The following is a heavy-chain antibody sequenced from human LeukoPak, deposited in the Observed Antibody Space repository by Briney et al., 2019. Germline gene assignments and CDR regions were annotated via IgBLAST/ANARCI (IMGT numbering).Heavy chain of an antibody. V-gene: IGHV4-34*01. CDR2: INHSGST. CDR3: ARGGTRSHYYYYGMDV. CDR1: GGSFSGYY. Sequence: SETLSLTCAVYGGSFSGYYWSWIHQPPGKGLEWIGEINHSGSTNYNPSLKSRVTISVDTSKNQFSLKLSSVTAADTAVYYCARGGTRSHYYYYGMDVWGQGTTVTVSS. D-gene: IGHD2-2*01. J-gene: IGHJ6*02.